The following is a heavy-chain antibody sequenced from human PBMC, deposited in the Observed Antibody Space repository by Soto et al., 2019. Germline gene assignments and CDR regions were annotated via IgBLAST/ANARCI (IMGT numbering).Heavy chain of an antibody. Sequence: SETLSLTCTVSGGSISTYYWSWIRQPPGKGLEWIGEINHSGSTNYNPSLKSRVTISVDTSKNQFSLKLSSVTAADTAVYYCARGIAADFWGQGTLVTVSS. V-gene: IGHV4-34*01. J-gene: IGHJ4*02. CDR2: INHSGST. CDR1: GGSISTYY. CDR3: ARGIAADF. D-gene: IGHD6-13*01.